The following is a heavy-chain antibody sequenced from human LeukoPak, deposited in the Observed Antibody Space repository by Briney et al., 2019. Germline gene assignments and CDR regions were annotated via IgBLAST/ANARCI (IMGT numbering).Heavy chain of an antibody. Sequence: GGSLRLSCAASGFTFSSYWMSWVRQAPGKGLEWVANIKQDGSEKYYVDSVKGRFTISRDNAKNSLYLQMNSLRAEDTAVYYCARLKPPKATYYYGSGSYYNRWFDPWGQGTLVTVSS. CDR2: IKQDGSEK. CDR1: GFTFSSYW. CDR3: ARLKPPKATYYYGSGSYYNRWFDP. J-gene: IGHJ5*02. V-gene: IGHV3-7*01. D-gene: IGHD3-10*01.